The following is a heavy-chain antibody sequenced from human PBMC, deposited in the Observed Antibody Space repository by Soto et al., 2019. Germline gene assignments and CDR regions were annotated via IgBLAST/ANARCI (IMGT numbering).Heavy chain of an antibody. CDR3: ARRGFWNGYFDY. CDR2: IYYSGST. CDR1: GASISSGGYY. V-gene: IGHV4-31*03. Sequence: PSETLSLTCNVSGASISSGGYYWSWIRQHPGKGLEWIAYIYYSGSTNYSPSLKSRVTISVDTSKNQFSLKLTSVTAADTAVYYCARRGFWNGYFDYWGQGTLVTVSS. J-gene: IGHJ4*02. D-gene: IGHD3-3*01.